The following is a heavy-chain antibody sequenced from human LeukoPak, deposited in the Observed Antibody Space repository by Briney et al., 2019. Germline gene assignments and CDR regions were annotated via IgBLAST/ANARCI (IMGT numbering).Heavy chain of an antibody. Sequence: PGGSLRLPCAASGFTFSSYEMNWVRQAPGKGLEWVSYISNSATTVYYADSVQGRFTISRDNAKNSLYLQMNSLRAEDSAIYYCARENSGSHLDYWGQGTLVTVSS. CDR1: GFTFSSYE. J-gene: IGHJ4*02. CDR3: ARENSGSHLDY. CDR2: ISNSATTV. V-gene: IGHV3-48*03. D-gene: IGHD1-26*01.